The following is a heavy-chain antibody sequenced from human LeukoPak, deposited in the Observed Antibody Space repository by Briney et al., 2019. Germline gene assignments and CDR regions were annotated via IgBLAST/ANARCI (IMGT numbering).Heavy chain of an antibody. D-gene: IGHD6-6*01. J-gene: IGHJ6*02. CDR1: GGTFSSYA. Sequence: SVTVSCTASGGTFSSYAISWVRQAPGQGLEWMGRIIPIFGIANYAQKFQGRVTITADKPTSTAYMELSSLRSEDTAVYYCAAQNSSSSYYYYGMDVWGQGTTVTVSS. V-gene: IGHV1-69*04. CDR3: AAQNSSSSYYYYGMDV. CDR2: IIPIFGIA.